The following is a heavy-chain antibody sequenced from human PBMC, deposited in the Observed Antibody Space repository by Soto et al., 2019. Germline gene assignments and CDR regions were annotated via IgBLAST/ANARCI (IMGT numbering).Heavy chain of an antibody. D-gene: IGHD3-10*01. CDR3: SKSAEQVWFEYFDH. CDR1: GGTLSSYA. CDR2: IIPIFGTA. J-gene: IGHJ4*02. Sequence: SVKVSCKASGGTLSSYAISWVRQAPGQGLEWMGGIIPIFGTANYAQKFQGRVTITADESTSTAYMELSSLRVEDTAVYYCSKSAEQVWFEYFDHWGQGSQVTVSS. V-gene: IGHV1-69*13.